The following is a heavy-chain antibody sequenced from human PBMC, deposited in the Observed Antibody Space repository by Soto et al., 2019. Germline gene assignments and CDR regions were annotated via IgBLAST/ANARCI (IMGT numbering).Heavy chain of an antibody. J-gene: IGHJ5*02. CDR2: IIPISDSA. CDR1: GGTFSSDT. Sequence: QVQMVQSGAEVQKPGSSVKVSCTASGGTFSSDTITWVRQAPGQGLEWMGGIIPISDSAHYAQNFQDRLTITANESTSTVYMELSSLSSEDTAFYYCATLVPAPIKLYPRLGWFDPWGQGTLVTVSS. D-gene: IGHD2-2*02. V-gene: IGHV1-69*01. CDR3: ATLVPAPIKLYPRLGWFDP.